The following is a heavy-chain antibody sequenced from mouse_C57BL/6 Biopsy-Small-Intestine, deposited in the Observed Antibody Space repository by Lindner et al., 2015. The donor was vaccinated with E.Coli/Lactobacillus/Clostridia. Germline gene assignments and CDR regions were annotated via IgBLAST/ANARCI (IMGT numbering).Heavy chain of an antibody. CDR1: GNSFTGYY. CDR3: ARSEGSSGFFDY. V-gene: IGHV1-31*01. CDR2: IYPYNGIS. D-gene: IGHD3-2*02. J-gene: IGHJ2*01. Sequence: VQLQESGPELVKPGASVKISCKASGNSFTGYYMHWVKQSHGNILDWIGYIYPYNGISSYNHKFKGKATLTVDKSSSTAYMELRSPTSEDSAVYYCARSEGSSGFFDYWGQGTTLTVSS.